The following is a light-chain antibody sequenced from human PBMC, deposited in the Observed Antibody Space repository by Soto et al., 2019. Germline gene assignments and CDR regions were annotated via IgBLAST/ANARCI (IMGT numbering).Light chain of an antibody. J-gene: IGLJ2*01. CDR1: SSDIGRYNY. CDR2: DVN. CDR3: QSYTTSDTLV. Sequence: QSVLTQPASVSGSPGESIIISCAGTSSDIGRYNYVSWYQQHPGKAPKLMIYDVNNRPSGISNRFSGSKSGNTASLTISGLQVEDEADYYCQSYTTSDTLVFGGGTKLTVL. V-gene: IGLV2-14*01.